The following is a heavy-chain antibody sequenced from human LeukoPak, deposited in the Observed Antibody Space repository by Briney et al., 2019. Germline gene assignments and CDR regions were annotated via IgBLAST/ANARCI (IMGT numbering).Heavy chain of an antibody. J-gene: IGHJ4*02. V-gene: IGHV3-23*01. CDR3: AKSLGWHCSSTSCYEGGFDY. CDR2: ISGSGGST. CDR1: GFTFSSYS. Sequence: PGGSLRLSCAASGFTFSSYSMNWVRQAPGKGLEWVSAISGSGGSTYYADSVKGRFTISRDNSKNTLYLQMNSLRAEDTAVYYCAKSLGWHCSSTSCYEGGFDYWGQGTLVTVSS. D-gene: IGHD2-2*01.